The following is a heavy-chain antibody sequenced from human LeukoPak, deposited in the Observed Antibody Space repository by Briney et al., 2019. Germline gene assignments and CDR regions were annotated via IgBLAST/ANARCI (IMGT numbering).Heavy chain of an antibody. CDR3: TKDPNGDYVGAFDP. D-gene: IGHD4-17*01. CDR2: ITGNHGAT. V-gene: IGHV3-23*01. CDR1: GFTFNNYN. J-gene: IGHJ5*02. Sequence: GGSLRLSCAASGFTFNNYNMNWFRQAPGKGLEWVSSITGNHGATYNIDSVKGRFTISRDNSQNTLYLQMNSLRAEDTAVYYCTKDPNGDYVGAFDPWGQGTLVTVSS.